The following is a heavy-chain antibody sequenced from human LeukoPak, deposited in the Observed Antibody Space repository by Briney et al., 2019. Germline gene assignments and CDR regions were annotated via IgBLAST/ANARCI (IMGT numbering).Heavy chain of an antibody. CDR3: ARVPEKRPPYYYYGMDV. Sequence: GGALQLSCAAPGFPFNSYWVSWVRPAPGKGLGGVANKKQDGSEKYYVDSVKGRFTISRDNAKNSLYLQMNSLRAEDTAVYYCARVPEKRPPYYYYGMDVWGQGTTVTVSS. CDR2: KKQDGSEK. D-gene: IGHD1-14*01. V-gene: IGHV3-7*01. CDR1: GFPFNSYW. J-gene: IGHJ6*02.